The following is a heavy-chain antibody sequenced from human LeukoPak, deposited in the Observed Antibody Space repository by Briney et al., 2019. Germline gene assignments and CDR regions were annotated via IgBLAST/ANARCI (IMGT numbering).Heavy chain of an antibody. D-gene: IGHD5-18*01. CDR1: VASISDYY. CDR2: IYYTGIA. Sequence: SETLSLTCTFTVASISDYYWSGMRQPPARGLEWIGYIYYTGIAKYNPSLKSRLTMSVDTSKSQLSLRLSSVTAADTAVYYCLTVDTSMGVDYWGQGTLVTVSS. V-gene: IGHV4-59*08. J-gene: IGHJ4*02. CDR3: LTVDTSMGVDY.